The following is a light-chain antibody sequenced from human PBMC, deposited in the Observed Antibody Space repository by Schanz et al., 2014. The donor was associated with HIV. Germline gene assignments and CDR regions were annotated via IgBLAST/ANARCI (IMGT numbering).Light chain of an antibody. Sequence: EIVLTQSPGTLSLSPGERASLSCRASHIVNNRYFAWYKQEHGQPPRLLIYGASIRATGVPDRFSGSGSGTDFTLTISRLEPEDFAVYYCHQYGDSRGSFGGGTKVEIK. V-gene: IGKV3-20*01. CDR2: GAS. CDR1: HIVNNRY. CDR3: HQYGDSRGS. J-gene: IGKJ4*01.